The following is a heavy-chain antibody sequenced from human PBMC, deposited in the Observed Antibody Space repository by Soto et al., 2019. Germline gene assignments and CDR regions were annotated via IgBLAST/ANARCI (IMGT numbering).Heavy chain of an antibody. J-gene: IGHJ6*03. V-gene: IGHV4-34*01. Sequence: QVQLQQWGAGLLKPSETLSLTCAVYGGSFSGYYWSWIRQPPGKGLEWMGEINHSGSTNYNPSLKSRVTISVDTSKNQFSLKLSSVTAADTAVYYCARGKLGYCSGGSCTRYYYYYMDVWGKGTTVTVSS. D-gene: IGHD2-15*01. CDR2: INHSGST. CDR1: GGSFSGYY. CDR3: ARGKLGYCSGGSCTRYYYYYMDV.